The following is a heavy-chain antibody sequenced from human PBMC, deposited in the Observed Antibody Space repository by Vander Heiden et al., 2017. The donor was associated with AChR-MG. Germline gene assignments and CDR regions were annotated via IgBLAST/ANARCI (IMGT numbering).Heavy chain of an antibody. CDR3: ARRRSRRLSCNFNGCVFYYYGVDV. D-gene: IGHD2-15*01. J-gene: IGHJ6*02. CDR1: GDSIFSDNW. V-gene: IGHV4-4*02. Sequence: QVQLQESGPGLVQPSGGLSLTCAVSGDSIFSDNWWIWLRKSPGKGLEWSGEINQSGSTHLNPSLKGRATMSVDMPKKQYSLTLNAVTAADTAVYFCARRRSRRLSCNFNGCVFYYYGVDVWGQGLTVTVSS. CDR2: INQSGST.